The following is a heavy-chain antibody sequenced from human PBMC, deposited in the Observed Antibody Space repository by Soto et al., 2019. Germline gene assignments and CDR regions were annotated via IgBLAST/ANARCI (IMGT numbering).Heavy chain of an antibody. D-gene: IGHD1-1*01. Sequence: GGSLRLSCAASGFTFSSYSMNWVRQAPGKGLEWVSSISSSSSYIYYADSVKGRFTISRDNAKNSLYLQMNSLRAEDTAVYYCARDQVEQPYYFDYWGQGTLVTVSS. V-gene: IGHV3-21*01. J-gene: IGHJ4*02. CDR1: GFTFSSYS. CDR2: ISSSSSYI. CDR3: ARDQVEQPYYFDY.